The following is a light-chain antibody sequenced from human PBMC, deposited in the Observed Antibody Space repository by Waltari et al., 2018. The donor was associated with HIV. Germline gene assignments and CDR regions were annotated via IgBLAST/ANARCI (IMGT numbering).Light chain of an antibody. CDR2: KDS. Sequence: SYELTQPPSVSVSPAQTARITCPGDALPKQYAYWYQQKAGQAPVLVIYKDSERPSGIPERFSGSSSGTTVTLTISGVQAEDEADYYCESADSSLWVFGGGTKLTVL. CDR3: ESADSSLWV. J-gene: IGLJ3*02. CDR1: ALPKQY. V-gene: IGLV3-25*03.